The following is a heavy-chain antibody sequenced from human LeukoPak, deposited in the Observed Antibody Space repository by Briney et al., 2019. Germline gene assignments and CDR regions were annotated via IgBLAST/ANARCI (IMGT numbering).Heavy chain of an antibody. CDR3: ARGPTHENPF. CDR1: GSTFSTDA. J-gene: IGHJ4*02. V-gene: IGHV3-30*04. CDR2: ISDDGSKI. Sequence: GRSLRLSCAASGSTFSTDAMHWVRQAPGKGLEWVAVISDDGSKIYYADSVKGRFTISRDNAENSLYLQMNSLRAEDTAVYYCARGPTHENPFWGQGTLVTVSS.